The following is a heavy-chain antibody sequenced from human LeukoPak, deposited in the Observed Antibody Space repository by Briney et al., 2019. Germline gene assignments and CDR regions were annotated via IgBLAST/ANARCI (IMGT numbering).Heavy chain of an antibody. V-gene: IGHV1-69*13. J-gene: IGHJ6*02. CDR1: GGTFSSYA. Sequence: VASVKVSCKASGGTFSSYAISWVRQAPGQGLEWMGGIIPIFGTANYAQKFQGRVTITADESTSTAYMELSSLRSEDTAVYYCARVGASGHYYYYGMDVWGQGTTVTVSS. CDR3: ARVGASGHYYYYGMDV. D-gene: IGHD3-16*01. CDR2: IIPIFGTA.